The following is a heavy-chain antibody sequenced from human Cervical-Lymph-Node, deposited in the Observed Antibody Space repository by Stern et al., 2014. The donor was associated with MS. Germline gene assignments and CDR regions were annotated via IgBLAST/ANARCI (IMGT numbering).Heavy chain of an antibody. D-gene: IGHD5/OR15-5a*01. CDR3: VRERSSRGFDY. J-gene: IGHJ4*02. CDR2: ISYDGNTK. V-gene: IGHV3-30-3*01. CDR1: GFTFTSSA. Sequence: VQLLESGGGVVQPGRSLRVSCATAGFTFTSSAMNWVRQATGKGLEWVAVISYDGNTKYYADSVKGRFTISRDNSKNTLYLQMSSLRAEDTAVYYCVRERSSRGFDYWGQGSLVTVSS.